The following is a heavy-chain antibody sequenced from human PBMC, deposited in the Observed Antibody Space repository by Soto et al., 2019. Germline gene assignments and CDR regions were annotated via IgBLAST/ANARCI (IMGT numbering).Heavy chain of an antibody. CDR1: GFTFSTYW. J-gene: IGHJ4*02. CDR3: ARGPYYFDY. Sequence: GGSLRLSCAASGFTFSTYWMHWVRQAPGKGLVWVSHVNSDASTTNYADSVKGRFTISRDNAKNTLYLQMNSLRTEDTAVYYCARGPYYFDYWGQGALVTVSS. CDR2: VNSDASTT. V-gene: IGHV3-74*01.